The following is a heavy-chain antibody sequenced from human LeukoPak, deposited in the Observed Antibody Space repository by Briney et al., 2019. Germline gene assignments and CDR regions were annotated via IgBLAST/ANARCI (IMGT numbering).Heavy chain of an antibody. CDR3: ARRAPRAGYFDL. V-gene: IGHV4-31*03. Sequence: PSETLSLTCTVSGVSINSGGYYWRWIRQHPGRGLGWIGYICYSGSTYYNPSLQSRVTISMDTSKNQFSLKLSSVTAADTAVYYCARRAPRAGYFDLWGRGTLVTVSS. J-gene: IGHJ2*01. CDR1: GVSINSGGYY. CDR2: ICYSGST.